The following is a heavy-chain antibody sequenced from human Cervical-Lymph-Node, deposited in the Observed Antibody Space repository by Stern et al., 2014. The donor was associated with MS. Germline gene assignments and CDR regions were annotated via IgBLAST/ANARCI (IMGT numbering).Heavy chain of an antibody. Sequence: EVQLVQSGAEVKKPGESLKISCKASGYSFTTYRIGWVRQLPGKGLEWMGIIYPDASDTRYSPSFQGQVTISADKSINTAYLQWSSLKASDTAIYYCARHWKISAGTNWFDPWGQGTLVTVSS. V-gene: IGHV5-51*01. CDR2: IYPDASDT. J-gene: IGHJ5*02. D-gene: IGHD1-1*01. CDR1: GYSFTTYR. CDR3: ARHWKISAGTNWFDP.